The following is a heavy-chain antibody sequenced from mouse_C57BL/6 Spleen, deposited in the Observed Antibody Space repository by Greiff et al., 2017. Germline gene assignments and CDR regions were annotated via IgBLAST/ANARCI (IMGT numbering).Heavy chain of an antibody. D-gene: IGHD1-1*01. Sequence: EVMLVESGGGLVQPKGSLKLSCAASGFSFNTYAMNWVRQAPGKGLEWVARIRSKSNNYATYYADSVKDRFTISRDDSESMLYLQMNDLKTEDTAMYYCVRPLHGSSYGFAYWGQGTLVTVSA. CDR2: IRSKSNNYAT. J-gene: IGHJ3*01. V-gene: IGHV10-1*01. CDR3: VRPLHGSSYGFAY. CDR1: GFSFNTYA.